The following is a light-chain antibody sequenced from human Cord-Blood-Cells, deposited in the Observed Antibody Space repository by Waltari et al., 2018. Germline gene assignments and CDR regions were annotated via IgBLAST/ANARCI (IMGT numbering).Light chain of an antibody. CDR3: AAWDDSLNGPV. J-gene: IGLJ1*01. CDR1: SSNIGSNT. V-gene: IGLV1-44*01. CDR2: SNN. Sequence: QSVLTQPPSASGTPGQRVTISCSGSSSNIGSNTVNWYQQLPGTAPKRLIYSNNERPSGVPDRVSGSKSGTSASLASSGLQSEDEADYYCAAWDDSLNGPVFGTGTKVTVL.